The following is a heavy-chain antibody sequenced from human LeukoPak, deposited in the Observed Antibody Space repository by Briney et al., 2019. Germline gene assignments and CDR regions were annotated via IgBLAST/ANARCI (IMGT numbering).Heavy chain of an antibody. CDR2: IRNKANSYTT. D-gene: IGHD4/OR15-4a*01. Sequence: GGSLRLSCGASGFTFSDHYMDWVRQAPGKGLEWVGRIRNKANSYTTEYAASVKGRFTISRDDSKKSMFLRMNSLKTEDTAVYYCARVALGMYGEYDYWGQGTMVTVSS. CDR3: ARVALGMYGEYDY. CDR1: GFTFSDHY. V-gene: IGHV3-72*01. J-gene: IGHJ4*02.